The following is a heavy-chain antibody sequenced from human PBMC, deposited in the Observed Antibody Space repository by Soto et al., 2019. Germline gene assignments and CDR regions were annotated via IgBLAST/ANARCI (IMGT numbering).Heavy chain of an antibody. J-gene: IGHJ4*02. V-gene: IGHV1-69*13. CDR3: AGGRDQPPVGLYFES. Sequence: SVKVSCKASGDAFTDYIFDWVRQAPGQGLEWMGGIIPMFGTPKYAQKFQHRVTISADVSTGRAYMELTRLRFDDTAVYYCAGGRDQPPVGLYFESWGEGTRVTVSS. CDR2: IIPMFGTP. CDR1: GDAFTDYI. D-gene: IGHD1-26*01.